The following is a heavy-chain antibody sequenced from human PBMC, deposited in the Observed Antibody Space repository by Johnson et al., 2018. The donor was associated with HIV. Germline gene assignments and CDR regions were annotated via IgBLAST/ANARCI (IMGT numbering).Heavy chain of an antibody. V-gene: IGHV3-15*01. CDR3: STDRSITFGGVIVSAFDI. CDR1: GFTFSNAW. D-gene: IGHD3-16*02. Sequence: VQLVESGGGLVKPGGSLRLSCAASGFTFSNAWMSWVRQAPGKGLEWVGRIKSKTDGGTTDYAAPVKGRFTISRDDSKNTLYLQMNSLKTEDTAGYYCSTDRSITFGGVIVSAFDIWGQGTKVTVSS. CDR2: IKSKTDGGTT. J-gene: IGHJ3*02.